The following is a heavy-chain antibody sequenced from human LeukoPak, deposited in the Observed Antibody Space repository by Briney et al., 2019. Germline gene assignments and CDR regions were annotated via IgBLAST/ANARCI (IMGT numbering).Heavy chain of an antibody. D-gene: IGHD2-21*02. CDR3: ARHADCGGDCYGANWFDP. Sequence: SETLSLTCTVSGGSISSYYWSWIRQPPGKGLEWTAYIYYSGSINYNPSLKSRVTISVDTSKNQFSLKLSSVTAADTAVYYCARHADCGGDCYGANWFDPWGQGTLVTVSS. CDR1: GGSISSYY. J-gene: IGHJ5*02. V-gene: IGHV4-59*08. CDR2: IYYSGSI.